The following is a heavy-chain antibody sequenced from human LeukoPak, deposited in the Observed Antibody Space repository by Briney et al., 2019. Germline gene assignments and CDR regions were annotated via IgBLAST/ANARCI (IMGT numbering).Heavy chain of an antibody. CDR2: IYYTGST. J-gene: IGHJ6*03. Sequence: SETLSLTCTVSGGSISTFYWSWIRQPPGKGLEWIGYIYYTGSTNYNSSLKSRVTISVDTSKNQFSLKLNSVTAADTAVYYCARDAAWDPEYSSGWSPLYYYYYMDVWGKGTTVTISS. CDR3: ARDAAWDPEYSSGWSPLYYYYYMDV. D-gene: IGHD6-13*01. V-gene: IGHV4-59*12. CDR1: GGSISTFY.